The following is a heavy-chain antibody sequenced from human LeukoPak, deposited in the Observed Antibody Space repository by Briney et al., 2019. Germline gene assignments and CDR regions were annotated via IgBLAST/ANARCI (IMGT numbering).Heavy chain of an antibody. Sequence: ASVKVSCKASGYTFTGYYMHWVRQAPGQGLEWMGWINPNSGGTNYAQKFQGRVTMTRDTSISTAYMELSRLRSDDTAVYYCARGTSSSTSKCAIDIWGQGTMVTVSS. D-gene: IGHD6-6*01. J-gene: IGHJ3*02. CDR2: INPNSGGT. CDR3: ARGTSSSTSKCAIDI. CDR1: GYTFTGYY. V-gene: IGHV1-2*02.